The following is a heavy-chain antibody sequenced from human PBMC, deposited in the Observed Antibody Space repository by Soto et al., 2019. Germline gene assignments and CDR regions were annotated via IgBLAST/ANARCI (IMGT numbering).Heavy chain of an antibody. CDR1: GGSISSGGYY. Sequence: KTSETLSLTCTVSGGSISSGGYYWSWIRQHPGKGLEWIGYIYYSGSTYYNPSLKSRVTISVDTSKNQFSLKLSSVTAADTAVYYCARDWSDRLGSQRWFDPWGQGTLVTVSS. V-gene: IGHV4-31*03. CDR2: IYYSGST. CDR3: ARDWSDRLGSQRWFDP. D-gene: IGHD5-12*01. J-gene: IGHJ5*02.